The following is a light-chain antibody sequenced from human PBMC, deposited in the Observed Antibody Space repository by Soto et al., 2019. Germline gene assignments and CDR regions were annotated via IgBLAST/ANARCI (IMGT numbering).Light chain of an antibody. V-gene: IGKV1-5*01. CDR1: QTIRTW. J-gene: IGKJ1*01. CDR3: QQYTNTNNPWM. CDR2: DAS. Sequence: DIQVPQSLPTLSASVGASVPITCRARQTIRTWMAWYQQKPGKAPKLLVYDASTLQSGVASRFSGSGSGTEFTLIISGLQPDDSATYYCQQYTNTNNPWMFGQGTKVDIK.